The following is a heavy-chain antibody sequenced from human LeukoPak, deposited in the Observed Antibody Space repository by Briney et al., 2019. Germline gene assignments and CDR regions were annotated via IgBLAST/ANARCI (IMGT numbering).Heavy chain of an antibody. CDR2: ISGSSNYR. J-gene: IGHJ3*02. CDR1: GFTFSSYT. CDR3: ASLRFLEWLLSHGENAFGI. D-gene: IGHD3-3*01. V-gene: IGHV3-21*01. Sequence: GGSLRLSCAASGFTFSSYTMNWLRQAPEKGLEWVSSISGSSNYRYYADSVKGRFTISRDNAKNSLYLQMNSLRAEDTAVYYCASLRFLEWLLSHGENAFGIWGQGTMVTVSS.